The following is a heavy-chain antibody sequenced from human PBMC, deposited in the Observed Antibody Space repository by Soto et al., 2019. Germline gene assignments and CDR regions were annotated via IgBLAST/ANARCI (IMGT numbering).Heavy chain of an antibody. Sequence: PGGSLRLSCAASGFTFSNYWMHWVRQAPGKGLVWVSRIDSDGSSTNYADSVKGRFTISRDNAKNTLYLQMNSLRADDSALYYCARVVLGCSGGTCYSDWGQGTMVTVSS. D-gene: IGHD2-15*01. CDR2: IDSDGSST. J-gene: IGHJ4*02. V-gene: IGHV3-74*01. CDR3: ARVVLGCSGGTCYSD. CDR1: GFTFSNYW.